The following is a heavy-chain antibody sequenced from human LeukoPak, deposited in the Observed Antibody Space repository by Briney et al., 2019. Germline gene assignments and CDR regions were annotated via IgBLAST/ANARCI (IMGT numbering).Heavy chain of an antibody. CDR3: ARDRVGVYYFDY. Sequence: SETLSLTCAVSGGSISSSNWWSWVRQPPGKGLAWIGQIYHSGSTNYNPSLKSRVTISVDKSKNQFSLKLSSVTAADTAVYYCARDRVGVYYFDYWGQGTLVTVSS. D-gene: IGHD1-26*01. J-gene: IGHJ4*02. CDR2: IYHSGST. V-gene: IGHV4-4*02. CDR1: GGSISSSNW.